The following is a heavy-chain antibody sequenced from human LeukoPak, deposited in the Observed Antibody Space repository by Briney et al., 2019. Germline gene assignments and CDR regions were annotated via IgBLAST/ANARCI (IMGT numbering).Heavy chain of an antibody. CDR2: IYYSGST. CDR3: ARLQADYYDSSHAFDI. V-gene: IGHV4-59*08. CDR1: GVSISSYY. D-gene: IGHD3-22*01. Sequence: PSETLSLTCTVSGVSISSYYWSRIRQPPGKGLEWIGYIYYSGSTNYNPSLKSRVTISVDTSKNQFSLKLSSVTAADTAVYYCARLQADYYDSSHAFDIWGQGTMVTVSS. J-gene: IGHJ3*02.